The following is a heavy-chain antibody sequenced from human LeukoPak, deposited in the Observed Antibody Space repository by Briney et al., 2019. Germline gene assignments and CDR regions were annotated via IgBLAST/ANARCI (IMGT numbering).Heavy chain of an antibody. CDR1: GFTLSSYE. J-gene: IGHJ3*01. CDR2: IGYSGGDT. D-gene: IGHD3-10*02. CDR3: AKFFTGEYVRAFDV. Sequence: GGSLRLSCTVSGFTLSSYEMTWFRQAPGKGLEWVSSIGYSGGDTHYADSVKGRFTISRDNSKNTLYLQMNSLRAEDTAVYYCAKFFTGEYVRAFDVWGQGTMVTVSS. V-gene: IGHV3-23*01.